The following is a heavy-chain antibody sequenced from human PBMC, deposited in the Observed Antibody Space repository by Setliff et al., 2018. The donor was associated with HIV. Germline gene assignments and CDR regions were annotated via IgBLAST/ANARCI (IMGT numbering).Heavy chain of an antibody. J-gene: IGHJ4*02. CDR2: ITPSLGTA. V-gene: IGHV1-69*13. Sequence: RASVKVSCKASGYIFNSFGITWVRQAPGQGLEWMGGITPSLGTANYAQRFQGRVTFTADASTSTVYMELSSLRSEDTGMYYCARDAGYSGSAWNYWGQGTLVTVSS. CDR3: ARDAGYSGSAWNY. CDR1: GYIFNSFG. D-gene: IGHD5-12*01.